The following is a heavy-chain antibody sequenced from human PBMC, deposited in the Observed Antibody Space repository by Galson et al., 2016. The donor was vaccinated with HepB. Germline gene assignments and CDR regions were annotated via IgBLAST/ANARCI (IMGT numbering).Heavy chain of an antibody. D-gene: IGHD6-19*01. V-gene: IGHV3-23*01. CDR3: AKISRFVAGYSSGWYWD. J-gene: IGHJ4*02. Sequence: SLRLSCAASGFSLTNYAMTWVRQAPGKGLEWVSSISASGAYTYYGDTVKGRFTVSRDDSKNTLYLQMSSLRAEDTAMYYCAKISRFVAGYSSGWYWDWGQGTLVTVSS. CDR2: ISASGAYT. CDR1: GFSLTNYA.